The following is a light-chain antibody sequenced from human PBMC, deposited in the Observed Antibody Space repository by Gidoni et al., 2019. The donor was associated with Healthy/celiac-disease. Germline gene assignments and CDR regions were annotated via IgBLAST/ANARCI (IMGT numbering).Light chain of an antibody. Sequence: QSVLTQPPSVSASPGQKVTISCSGSSSNTGNNYVSWYQQLPGTAPKLPLYENNKRPSGIPDRFSGSKSGTSATLGITGLQTGDEADYYCGTWDSSLSAGVFGGGTKLTVL. CDR2: ENN. V-gene: IGLV1-51*02. J-gene: IGLJ3*02. CDR1: SSNTGNNY. CDR3: GTWDSSLSAGV.